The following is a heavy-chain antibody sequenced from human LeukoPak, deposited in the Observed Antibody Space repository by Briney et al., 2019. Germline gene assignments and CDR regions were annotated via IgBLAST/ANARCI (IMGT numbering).Heavy chain of an antibody. CDR3: AKDEEGVDAFDI. Sequence: GGSLRLSCAASGFTFSSDEMNWVRQVPGKGLEWVSYISSSGRTRYYADSVKGRFTISRDNSGITLYLQMNSLRAEDTAVYFCAKDEEGVDAFDIWGQGTMVTVSS. V-gene: IGHV3-48*03. D-gene: IGHD3-10*01. CDR2: ISSSGRTR. J-gene: IGHJ3*02. CDR1: GFTFSSDE.